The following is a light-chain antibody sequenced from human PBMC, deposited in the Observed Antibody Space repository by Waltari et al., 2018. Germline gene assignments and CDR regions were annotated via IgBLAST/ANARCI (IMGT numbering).Light chain of an antibody. Sequence: DIQMTQSPSSLSTSVGDRVTITCRASQSISFHLHWYQQKPGKAPKVLIHATPNLQSGVPSRFSGRGSGTDFTLTISSLQPEDFATYYCQQSYSSPPTFGQGTKVEAK. CDR3: QQSYSSPPT. J-gene: IGKJ1*01. CDR1: QSISFH. CDR2: ATP. V-gene: IGKV1-39*01.